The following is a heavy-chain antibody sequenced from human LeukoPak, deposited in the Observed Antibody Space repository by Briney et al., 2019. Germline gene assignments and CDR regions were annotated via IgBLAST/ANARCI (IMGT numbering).Heavy chain of an antibody. CDR1: GGTFSSYA. Sequence: GASVKVSCKASGGTFSSYAISWVRQAPGQGLEWMGRIIPIFGTANYAQKFQGRVTITADKSTSTAYMELSSLRSEDTAVYYCARDRGYCSGGSCYSSGNYYYYMDVWGKGTTVTVSS. D-gene: IGHD2-15*01. CDR2: IIPIFGTA. J-gene: IGHJ6*03. V-gene: IGHV1-69*06. CDR3: ARDRGYCSGGSCYSSGNYYYYMDV.